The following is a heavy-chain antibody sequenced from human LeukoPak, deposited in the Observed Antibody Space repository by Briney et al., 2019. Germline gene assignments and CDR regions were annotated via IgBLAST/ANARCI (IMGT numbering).Heavy chain of an antibody. CDR2: FYHSGST. CDR1: GYSISSGYY. Sequence: SETLSLTCAVSGYSISSGYYWGWIRQPPGKGLEWIGSFYHSGSTYYNPSLKSRVTISVDTSKNQFSLKLSSVTAADTAVYYCASTLYCSGGSCYSNYYYYYMDVWGKGTTVTVSS. V-gene: IGHV4-38-2*01. D-gene: IGHD2-15*01. CDR3: ASTLYCSGGSCYSNYYYYYMDV. J-gene: IGHJ6*03.